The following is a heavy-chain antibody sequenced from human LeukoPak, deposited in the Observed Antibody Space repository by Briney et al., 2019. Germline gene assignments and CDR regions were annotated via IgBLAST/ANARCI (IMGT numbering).Heavy chain of an antibody. CDR1: GFTVSSNY. J-gene: IGHJ4*02. V-gene: IGHV3-53*01. Sequence: PGGSLRLSCAASGFTVSSNYMSWVRQAPGKGLEWVSLIYIGGSTYYADSVKGRFTISRDNSKNTLYLQMNSLRAEDTALYYCARGPWSGSYFDYWGQGTLVTVSS. D-gene: IGHD3-3*01. CDR3: ARGPWSGSYFDY. CDR2: IYIGGST.